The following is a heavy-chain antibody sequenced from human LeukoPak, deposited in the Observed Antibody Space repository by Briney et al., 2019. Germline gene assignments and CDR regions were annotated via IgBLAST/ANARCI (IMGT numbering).Heavy chain of an antibody. CDR2: IYYSGST. CDR3: ARVATVPKIEYWYFDL. D-gene: IGHD4-17*01. Sequence: SETLSLTCTVSGGSISSYYWSWIRQPPGNGLEWIGYIYYSGSTNYNPSLKSRVTISVDTSKNQFSLKLSSVTAADTAVYYCARVATVPKIEYWYFDLWGRGTLVTVSS. J-gene: IGHJ2*01. CDR1: GGSISSYY. V-gene: IGHV4-59*01.